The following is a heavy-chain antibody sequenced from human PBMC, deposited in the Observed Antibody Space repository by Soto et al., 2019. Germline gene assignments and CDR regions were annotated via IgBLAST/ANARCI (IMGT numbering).Heavy chain of an antibody. V-gene: IGHV4-30-4*01. J-gene: IGHJ6*02. CDR1: GGSISSGDYY. CDR2: IYYSGST. D-gene: IGHD4-17*01. Sequence: PSETLSLTCTVSGGSISSGDYYWSWIRQPPGKGLEWIGYIYYSGSTYYNPSLKSRVTISVDTSKNQFSLKLSSVTAADTAVYYCARAPPTTVTTIKYYYYYGMDVWGQGTTVTVSS. CDR3: ARAPPTTVTTIKYYYYYGMDV.